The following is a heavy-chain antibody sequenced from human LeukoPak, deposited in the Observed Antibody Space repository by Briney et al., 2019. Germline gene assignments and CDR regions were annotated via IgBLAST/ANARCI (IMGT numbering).Heavy chain of an antibody. D-gene: IGHD3-22*01. V-gene: IGHV1-2*02. J-gene: IGHJ6*03. CDR1: GYTFTGYH. CDR3: ARDRFDDSSGYYYHSYYYMDV. CDR2: INPNSGGT. Sequence: ASVKVSCKASGYTFTGYHMHWVRQAPGQGLEWMGWINPNSGGTNYAQKFQGRVTMTRDTSISTAYMELSRLRSDDTAVYYCARDRFDDSSGYYYHSYYYMDVWGKGTTVTVSS.